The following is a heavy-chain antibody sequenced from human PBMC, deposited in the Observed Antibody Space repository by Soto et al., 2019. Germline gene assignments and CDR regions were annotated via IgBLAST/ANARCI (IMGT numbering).Heavy chain of an antibody. CDR2: INHSGTT. D-gene: IGHD2-8*02. J-gene: IGHJ4*02. Sequence: SETLSLTCAAYGGSFSGYYWSWIRQPPGKGLEWIGEINHSGTTKYNPSLESRVTISADTSKNQFSLNLTSVTAADTAVYYCARISYWVKDYWGQGALVTVSS. V-gene: IGHV4-34*01. CDR1: GGSFSGYY. CDR3: ARISYWVKDY.